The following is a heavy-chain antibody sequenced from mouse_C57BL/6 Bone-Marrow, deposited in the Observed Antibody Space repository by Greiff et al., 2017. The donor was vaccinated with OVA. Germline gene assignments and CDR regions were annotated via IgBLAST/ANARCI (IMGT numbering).Heavy chain of an antibody. CDR3: ARDFWGFAY. CDR2: ISDGGSYT. V-gene: IGHV5-4*01. J-gene: IGHJ3*01. Sequence: EVQRVESGGGLVKPGGSLKLSCAASGFTFRSYAMSWVRQTPEKRLEWVATISDGGSYTYYPDNVQGRFTISSDNDKNNLYLQMSHLRPGDTAMYYCARDFWGFAYWGQGTLVTVSA. CDR1: GFTFRSYA.